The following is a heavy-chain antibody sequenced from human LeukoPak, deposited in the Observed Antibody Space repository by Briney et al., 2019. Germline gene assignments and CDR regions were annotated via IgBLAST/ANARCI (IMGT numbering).Heavy chain of an antibody. V-gene: IGHV4-61*01. D-gene: IGHD3-22*01. J-gene: IGHJ3*02. CDR2: IYYSGST. CDR3: ARGDYYDSSGYSAEGDI. CDR1: GGSVSSGSNY. Sequence: SETLSLTCTVSGGSVSSGSNYWSWIRQPPGKGLEWIGYIYYSGSTNYNPSLKSRVTISVDTSKNQFSLKLSSVTAADTAVYYCARGDYYDSSGYSAEGDIWGQGTMVTVSS.